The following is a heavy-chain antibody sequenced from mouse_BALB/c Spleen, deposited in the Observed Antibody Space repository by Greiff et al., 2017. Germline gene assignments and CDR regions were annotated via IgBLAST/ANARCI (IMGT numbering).Heavy chain of an antibody. CDR2: INPSSGYT. CDR3: AREGAGKDAMDY. CDR1: GYTFTSYT. V-gene: IGHV1-4*01. D-gene: IGHD4-1*01. Sequence: QVQLQQSGAELARPGASVKMSCKASGYTFTSYTMHWVKQRPGQGLEWIGYINPSSGYTNYNQKFKDKATLTADKSSSTAYMQLSSLTSEDSAVYYCAREGAGKDAMDYWGQGTSVTVSS. J-gene: IGHJ4*01.